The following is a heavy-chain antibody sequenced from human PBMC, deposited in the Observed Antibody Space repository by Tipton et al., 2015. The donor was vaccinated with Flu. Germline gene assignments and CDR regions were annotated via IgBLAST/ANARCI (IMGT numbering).Heavy chain of an antibody. V-gene: IGHV4-39*07. CDR1: GDSVRSSNYY. Sequence: PGLVKPSETLSLTCGVYGDSVRSSNYYWGWIRQPPGKGLEWIGNTFHSGNTYLNPSLKSRVTISIDTSKNQFSLKLSSVTAADTAVYYCARRDYSNYVSEPQNWFDPWGQGALVTVSS. J-gene: IGHJ5*02. CDR2: TFHSGNT. CDR3: ARRDYSNYVSEPQNWFDP. D-gene: IGHD4-11*01.